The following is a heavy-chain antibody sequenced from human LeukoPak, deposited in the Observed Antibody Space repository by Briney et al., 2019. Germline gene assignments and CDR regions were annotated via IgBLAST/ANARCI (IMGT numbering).Heavy chain of an antibody. J-gene: IGHJ3*02. V-gene: IGHV3-30-3*01. CDR2: ISYDGSNK. Sequence: PGRSLRLSCAASGFTFRSYGIHWVRQAPGKGLEWVAVISYDGSNKDYADSVKGRFTISRDNSKNTLYPQMNSLRAEDTAVYYCAREIFNGFDIWGQGTMVTVPS. CDR3: AREIFNGFDI. CDR1: GFTFRSYG.